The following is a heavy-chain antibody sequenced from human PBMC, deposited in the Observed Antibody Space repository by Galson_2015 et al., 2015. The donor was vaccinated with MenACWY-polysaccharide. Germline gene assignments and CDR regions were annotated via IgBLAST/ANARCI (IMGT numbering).Heavy chain of an antibody. Sequence: ALVKPTQALTLPCSFSGFSLTSSVVGVGGVRRPPGKALEWLAIIFWDDNKNYRPSLKSRLTITKGTSRNKVVLTLTNGGPVDPATYYCAHTMGIQVPARKWGQGILVTVSS. CDR2: IFWDDNK. CDR1: GFSLTSSVVG. D-gene: IGHD6-19*01. J-gene: IGHJ4*02. CDR3: AHTMGIQVPARK. V-gene: IGHV2-5*02.